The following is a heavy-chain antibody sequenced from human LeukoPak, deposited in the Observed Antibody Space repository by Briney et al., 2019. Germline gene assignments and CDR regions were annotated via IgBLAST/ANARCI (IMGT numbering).Heavy chain of an antibody. Sequence: PSETLSLTCAVSGYSISSGYYWGWIRQPPGKGLEWIGSIYHSGSTYYNPSLKSRVTISVDTSKNQFSLKLSSVTAADTAVYYCANRVCSGGSCYPGYFDYWGQGTLVTVPS. CDR2: IYHSGST. D-gene: IGHD2-15*01. CDR1: GYSISSGYY. J-gene: IGHJ4*02. V-gene: IGHV4-38-2*01. CDR3: ANRVCSGGSCYPGYFDY.